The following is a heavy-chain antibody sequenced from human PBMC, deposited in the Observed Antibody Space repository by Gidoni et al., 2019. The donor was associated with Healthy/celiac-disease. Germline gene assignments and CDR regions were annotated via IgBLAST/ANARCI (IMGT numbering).Heavy chain of an antibody. CDR1: GCSTRSSSYY. D-gene: IGHD6-25*01. CDR3: ARRAARRGAFDI. V-gene: IGHV4-39*01. J-gene: IGHJ3*02. Sequence: QLQLQESGPGLVKPSETLSLTRTVSGCSTRSSSYYWGGIRQPPGKGLEWIGSIYYSGSTYYNPSLKSRVTISVDTSKNQFSLKLSSVTAADTAVYYCARRAARRGAFDIWGQGTMVTVSS. CDR2: IYYSGST.